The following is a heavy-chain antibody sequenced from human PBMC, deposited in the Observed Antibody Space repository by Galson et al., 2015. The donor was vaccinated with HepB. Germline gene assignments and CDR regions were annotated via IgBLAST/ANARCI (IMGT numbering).Heavy chain of an antibody. CDR3: VATPQGYGMDV. V-gene: IGHV5-10-1*01. Sequence: QSGAEVKKPGESLRISCPGSGYTFSNYWSSWVRQKPGKGLEWMLNINPSDSYTNYNPSFQGHVSISADKSINTAYLQCSSLQASDTAMYYCVATPQGYGMDVWGHGTTVTVSS. CDR2: INPSDSYT. CDR1: GYTFSNYW. J-gene: IGHJ6*02.